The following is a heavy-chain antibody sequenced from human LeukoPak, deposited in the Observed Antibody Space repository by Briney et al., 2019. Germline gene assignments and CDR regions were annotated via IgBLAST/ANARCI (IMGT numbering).Heavy chain of an antibody. CDR3: ARTETQWLAPMGMDV. CDR1: GGTFSSYA. Sequence: SVKVSCKASGGTFSSYAISWVRQAPGQGLEWMGRIIPILGIANYAQKFQGRVTITADKSTSTAYMELSSLRSEDTAVYYCARTETQWLAPMGMDVWGQGTTVTVSS. D-gene: IGHD6-19*01. J-gene: IGHJ6*02. V-gene: IGHV1-69*04. CDR2: IIPILGIA.